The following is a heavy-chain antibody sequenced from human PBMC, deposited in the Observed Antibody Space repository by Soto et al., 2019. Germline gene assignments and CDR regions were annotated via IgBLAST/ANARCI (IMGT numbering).Heavy chain of an antibody. J-gene: IGHJ4*02. CDR1: GFTFSDHY. Sequence: EVQLVESGGGLVQPGGSLRLSCAASGFTFSDHYMDWVRQAPGKGLEWVGRIRNRPNSDTTQSAASVKGRFAVSRDDSDILVYLQMNDLKTEDTAVYYCVSDSGRGCYFDYWGQGAQVTVSS. CDR2: IRNRPNSDTT. D-gene: IGHD3-10*01. CDR3: VSDSGRGCYFDY. V-gene: IGHV3-72*01.